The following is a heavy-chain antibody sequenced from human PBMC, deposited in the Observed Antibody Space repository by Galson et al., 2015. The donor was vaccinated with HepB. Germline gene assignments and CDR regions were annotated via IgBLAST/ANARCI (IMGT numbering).Heavy chain of an antibody. CDR3: AKLITAMVTDPIDY. Sequence: SLGLSCAASGFTFSISAMSWVRQAPGKGLEWVSAISGSGGSTYYADSVKGRFTISRDNSKNTLYLQMNSLRAEDTAVYYCAKLITAMVTDPIDYWGQGTLVTVSS. CDR2: ISGSGGST. J-gene: IGHJ4*02. V-gene: IGHV3-23*01. D-gene: IGHD5-18*01. CDR1: GFTFSISA.